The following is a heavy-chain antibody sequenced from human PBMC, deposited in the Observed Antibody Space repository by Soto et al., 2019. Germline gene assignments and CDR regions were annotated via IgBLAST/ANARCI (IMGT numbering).Heavy chain of an antibody. Sequence: GGSLRLSCAASGFTFSSYGMHWVRQAPGKGLEWVAVIWYDGSNKYYADSVKGRFTISRDNSKNTLYLQMNSLRAEDTAVYYCAKAIHDYGDHYWYFDLWGRGTLVTVSS. CDR1: GFTFSSYG. CDR2: IWYDGSNK. V-gene: IGHV3-33*06. D-gene: IGHD4-17*01. J-gene: IGHJ2*01. CDR3: AKAIHDYGDHYWYFDL.